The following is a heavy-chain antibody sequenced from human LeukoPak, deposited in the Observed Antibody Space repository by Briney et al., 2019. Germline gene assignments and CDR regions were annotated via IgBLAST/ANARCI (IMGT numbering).Heavy chain of an antibody. J-gene: IGHJ3*02. CDR1: GFTFSSYS. D-gene: IGHD3-10*01. CDR3: ARDWHYYGSGTYYGDAFDI. Sequence: GGSLRLSCAASGFTFSSYSMNWVRQAPGKGLEWVSVIYSGGSTYYADSVKGRFTISRDNSKNTLYLQMNSLRAEDTAVYYCARDWHYYGSGTYYGDAFDIWGQGTMVTVSS. CDR2: IYSGGST. V-gene: IGHV3-66*01.